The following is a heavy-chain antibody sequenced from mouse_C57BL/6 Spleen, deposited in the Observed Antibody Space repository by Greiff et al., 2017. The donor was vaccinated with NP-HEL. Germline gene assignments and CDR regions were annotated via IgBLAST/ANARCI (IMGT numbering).Heavy chain of an antibody. CDR3: ARAYYYGSSY. J-gene: IGHJ3*01. Sequence: VQLKESGGGLVKPGGSLKLSCAASGFTFSDYGMHWVRQAPEKGLEWVAYISSGSSTIYYADTVKGRFTISRDNAKNTLFLQMTSLRSEDTAMYYCARAYYYGSSYWGQGTLVTVSA. CDR1: GFTFSDYG. CDR2: ISSGSSTI. V-gene: IGHV5-17*01. D-gene: IGHD1-1*01.